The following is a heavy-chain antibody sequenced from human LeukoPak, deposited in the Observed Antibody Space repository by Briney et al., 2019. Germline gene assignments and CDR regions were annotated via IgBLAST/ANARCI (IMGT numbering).Heavy chain of an antibody. CDR3: ARAFVYSSGRLFDY. J-gene: IGHJ4*02. CDR2: ISSSTSYI. D-gene: IGHD6-19*01. V-gene: IGHV3-21*01. Sequence: PGGSLRLSCAASGFIFSTYSMNWVRQAPGKGLEWVSSISSSTSYIYYADSVKGRFTISRDNAKNSLYLQMNSLRAEDTAVYFCARAFVYSSGRLFDYWGQGTLVTVSS. CDR1: GFIFSTYS.